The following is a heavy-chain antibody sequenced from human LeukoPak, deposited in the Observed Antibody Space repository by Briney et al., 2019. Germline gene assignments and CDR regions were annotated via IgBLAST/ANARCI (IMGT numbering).Heavy chain of an antibody. J-gene: IGHJ4*02. CDR3: ARIQIYCSSTSCYPYYFDY. CDR2: ITGGGSTI. CDR1: GFTFSDYY. V-gene: IGHV3-11*01. Sequence: GSLRLSCAASGFTFSDYYMSWIRQAPGKGLEWVSYITGGGSTIYYADSVKGRFTISRDNAKNSLYLQMNSLRAEDTALYYCARIQIYCSSTSCYPYYFDYWGQGTLVTVSS. D-gene: IGHD2-2*01.